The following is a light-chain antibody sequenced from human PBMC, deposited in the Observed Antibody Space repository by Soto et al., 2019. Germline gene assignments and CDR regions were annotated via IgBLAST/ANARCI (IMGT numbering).Light chain of an antibody. J-gene: IGLJ2*01. CDR1: SSDIGGYSS. V-gene: IGLV2-14*01. CDR2: EVS. CDR3: SSYTRSSTLV. Sequence: QSVLTQPASVSGSPGQSITISCTGTSSDIGGYSSVSWYQQHPGKAPKLMIYEVSNRPSGVSNRFSGSKSGNTASLTISGLQAEDEADYYCSSYTRSSTLVFGGGTQLTVL.